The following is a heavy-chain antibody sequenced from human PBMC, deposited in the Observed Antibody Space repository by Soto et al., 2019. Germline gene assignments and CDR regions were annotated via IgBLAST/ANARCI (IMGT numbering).Heavy chain of an antibody. Sequence: SETLSLTCAVSGGSISSSNWWSWVRQPPGKGLEWIGEIYHSGSTNYNPSLKSRVTISVDKSKNQFSLKLSSVTAADTAVYYCARSLYDSSGYPDTTFDYWGQGTLVTVSS. V-gene: IGHV4-4*02. CDR1: GGSISSSNW. D-gene: IGHD3-22*01. J-gene: IGHJ4*02. CDR2: IYHSGST. CDR3: ARSLYDSSGYPDTTFDY.